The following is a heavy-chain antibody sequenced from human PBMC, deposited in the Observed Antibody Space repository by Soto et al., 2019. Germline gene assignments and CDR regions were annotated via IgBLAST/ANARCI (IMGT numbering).Heavy chain of an antibody. CDR3: ARDFDADSRTDFDY. Sequence: QVQLVESGGGLVKPGGSLRLSCATSGFIFSDYYMHWIRQAPGKGLEWISYISGNGRIIQYADSAKGRFTISRDNAQNSLYLQMNTLRAEDTALYFWARDFDADSRTDFDYWGQGTLVTVSS. CDR1: GFIFSDYY. D-gene: IGHD4-17*01. V-gene: IGHV3-11*01. J-gene: IGHJ4*02. CDR2: ISGNGRII.